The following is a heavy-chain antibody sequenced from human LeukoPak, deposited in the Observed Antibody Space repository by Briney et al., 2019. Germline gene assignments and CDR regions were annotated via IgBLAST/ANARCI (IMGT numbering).Heavy chain of an antibody. CDR3: AKADSGGNYYYGMDV. CDR2: ISYDGSNK. J-gene: IGHJ6*02. CDR1: GFTFSSYW. D-gene: IGHD4-23*01. V-gene: IGHV3-30*18. Sequence: GGSLRLSCAASGFTFSSYWMNWVRQAPGKGLEWVAVISYDGSNKYYADSVKGRFTISRDNSKNTLYLQMNSLRAEDTAVYYCAKADSGGNYYYGMDVWGQGTTVTVSS.